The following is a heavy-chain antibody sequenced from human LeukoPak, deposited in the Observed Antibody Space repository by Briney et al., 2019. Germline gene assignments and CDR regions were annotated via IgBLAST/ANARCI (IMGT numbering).Heavy chain of an antibody. CDR3: ARSAHAGTYFWFDY. CDR2: VYSGGTT. Sequence: GGSLRLSCAASGFTVSSNYMSWVRQAPGKGLEWVSAVYSGGTTYYADSVKGRFTIFRDNPKNTLYLQMNSLRAEDTAVYYCARSAHAGTYFWFDYWGQGTLVTVSS. J-gene: IGHJ4*02. V-gene: IGHV3-53*01. D-gene: IGHD1-26*01. CDR1: GFTVSSNY.